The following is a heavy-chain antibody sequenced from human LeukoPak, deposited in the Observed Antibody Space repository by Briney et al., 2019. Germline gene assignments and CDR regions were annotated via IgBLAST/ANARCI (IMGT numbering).Heavy chain of an antibody. CDR1: GGTFGRHG. J-gene: IGHJ3*02. Sequence: SVKVSCKSSGGTFGRHGISWVRQAPGQGLEWMGGIIPIFGITNYAQKFQDRVTITADESRTTAYMDMSSLEYEDTAIYYGARGVVVTAAEVAFDIWGQGTMLTVSS. V-gene: IGHV1-69*13. CDR2: IIPIFGIT. D-gene: IGHD2-21*02. CDR3: ARGVVVTAAEVAFDI.